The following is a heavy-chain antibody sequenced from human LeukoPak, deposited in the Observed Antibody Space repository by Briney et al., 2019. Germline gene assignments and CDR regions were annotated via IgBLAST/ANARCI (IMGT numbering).Heavy chain of an antibody. D-gene: IGHD3-22*01. CDR1: GGTFSSYA. V-gene: IGHV1-18*01. Sequence: ASVKVSCTASGGTFSSYAISWVRQAPGQGLEWMGWISAYNGNTNYAQKLQGRVTMTTDTSTSTAYMELRSLRSDDTAVYYCARDRLGYYDSSGYYRPLDYWGQGTLVTVSS. CDR2: ISAYNGNT. CDR3: ARDRLGYYDSSGYYRPLDY. J-gene: IGHJ4*02.